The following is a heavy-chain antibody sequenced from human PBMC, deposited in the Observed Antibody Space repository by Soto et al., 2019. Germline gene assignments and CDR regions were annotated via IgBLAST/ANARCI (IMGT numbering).Heavy chain of an antibody. V-gene: IGHV3-30*18. D-gene: IGHD3-16*01. J-gene: IGHJ4*02. CDR1: GFTFSSYG. Sequence: PGGSLRLSCAASGFTFSSYGMHWVRQAPGKGLEWVAVISHDGSNKYYEDSVKGRFTISRDNSKNTLYLQMNSLRAEDTAVYHCAKTGYDYVWGSYPDYWGQGTLVTVSS. CDR2: ISHDGSNK. CDR3: AKTGYDYVWGSYPDY.